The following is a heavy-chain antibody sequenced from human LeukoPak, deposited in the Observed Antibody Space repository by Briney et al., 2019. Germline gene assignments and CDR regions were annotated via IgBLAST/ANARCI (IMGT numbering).Heavy chain of an antibody. V-gene: IGHV1-3*01. CDR2: INAGNGNT. Sequence: ASVKVSCKASGYTFTSYAMHWVRQAPGQRLEWMGWINAGNGNTKYSQKFQGRVTITRDASASTAYMELSSLRSEDTAMYYCARSSGWYPTLDYWGQGTLVTVSS. J-gene: IGHJ4*02. CDR1: GYTFTSYA. D-gene: IGHD6-19*01. CDR3: ARSSGWYPTLDY.